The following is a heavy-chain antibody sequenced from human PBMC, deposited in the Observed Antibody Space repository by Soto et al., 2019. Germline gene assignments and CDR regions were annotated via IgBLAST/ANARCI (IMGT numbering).Heavy chain of an antibody. J-gene: IGHJ5*02. V-gene: IGHV3-30-3*01. CDR1: GFTFSSDT. CDR3: ARVTQQLVGWFDP. Sequence: QVQLVESGGGVVQPGRSLRLSCAASGFTFSSDTMHWVRQAPGKGLEWVAVISYDGSNKYYADSVKGRFTISRDNSRNTLYLQMNSLRAEDTAVYYCARVTQQLVGWFDPWGQGTLVTVSS. CDR2: ISYDGSNK. D-gene: IGHD6-13*01.